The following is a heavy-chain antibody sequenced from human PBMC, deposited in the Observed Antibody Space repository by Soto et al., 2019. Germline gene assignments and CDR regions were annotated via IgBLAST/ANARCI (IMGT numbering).Heavy chain of an antibody. J-gene: IGHJ5*02. CDR2: IWYDGSNK. CDR1: GFTFSSYG. D-gene: IGHD1-1*01. V-gene: IGHV3-33*01. Sequence: PGGSLRLSCAASGFTFSSYGMHWVRQAPGKGLEWVAVIWYDGSNKYYADSVKGRFTISRDNSKNTLYLQMNSLRAEDTAVYYCARDLLQLERSFDWFDPWGQGTLVTVS. CDR3: ARDLLQLERSFDWFDP.